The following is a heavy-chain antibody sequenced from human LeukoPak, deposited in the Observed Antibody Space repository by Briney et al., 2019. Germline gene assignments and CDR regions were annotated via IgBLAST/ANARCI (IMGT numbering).Heavy chain of an antibody. D-gene: IGHD1-26*01. CDR2: ISSSSSII. J-gene: IGHJ4*02. CDR3: ARDIGGSYTAIDY. V-gene: IGHV3-48*04. CDR1: GFTFSTYS. Sequence: GGSLRLSCAASGFTFSTYSLNWVRHAPGKGLERVSFISSSSSIINYVVSVRGRFTISRDNAKNSLYLQMNSLRAEDTAVYYCARDIGGSYTAIDYWGQGTLVTVSS.